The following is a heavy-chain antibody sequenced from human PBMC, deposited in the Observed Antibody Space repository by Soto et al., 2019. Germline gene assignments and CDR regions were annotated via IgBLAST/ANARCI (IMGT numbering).Heavy chain of an antibody. Sequence: EVQLLESGGGLVQPGGSLRLSCVGSGFTFSSYDMTWVRKAPGKGLEWVSSFSFYGGRDNTYYADSVKGRFTISRHKSRNTVYLQMDNLRAEDTAVYYCAKSLYNDYGGPDDHWGQGTRVTVSS. CDR1: GFTFSSYD. CDR3: AKSLYNDYGGPDDH. CDR2: FSFYGGRDNT. D-gene: IGHD4-17*01. J-gene: IGHJ4*02. V-gene: IGHV3-23*01.